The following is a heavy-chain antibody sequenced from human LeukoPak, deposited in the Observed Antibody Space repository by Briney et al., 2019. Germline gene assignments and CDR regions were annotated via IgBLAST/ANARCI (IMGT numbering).Heavy chain of an antibody. CDR2: INSDGSWT. V-gene: IGHV3-74*01. D-gene: IGHD2/OR15-2a*01. Sequence: GGSLRLSCAASGNYWMHWVRQAPGKGLVWVSHINSDGSWTSYADSVKGRFTISKGNAKNTVYLQMNSLRAEDTAVYYCVSFYETYWGRGTLVSVSS. J-gene: IGHJ4*02. CDR1: GNYW. CDR3: VSFYETY.